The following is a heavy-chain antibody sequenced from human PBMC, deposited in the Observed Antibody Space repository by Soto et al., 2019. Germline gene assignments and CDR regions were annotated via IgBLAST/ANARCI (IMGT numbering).Heavy chain of an antibody. J-gene: IGHJ4*02. V-gene: IGHV3-23*04. Sequence: VQLVESGGGLVQPGGSLRLSCAASGFTFSSYAMSWVRQAPGKGLEWGSTISGSGGSTYYADSVKGRFTISRDNSKNTLYLQVNSLRAEDTAVYYCAKISPKYNSGLKVYYFEYWGQETQVTVSS. D-gene: IGHD6-19*01. CDR1: GFTFSSYA. CDR2: ISGSGGST. CDR3: AKISPKYNSGLKVYYFEY.